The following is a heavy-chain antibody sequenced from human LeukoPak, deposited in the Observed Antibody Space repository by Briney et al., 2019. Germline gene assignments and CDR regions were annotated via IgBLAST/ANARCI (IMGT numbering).Heavy chain of an antibody. V-gene: IGHV3-23*01. CDR1: GFTFSSYA. CDR2: IGANDGTT. Sequence: GGSLRPSCAASGFTFSSYAMSWVRQAPGKGLEWVSRIGANDGTTYYTESVKGRFTISRDNSKNTLYLQMNSLRAEDTAVYYCAKSIRSTSPQYFQHWGQGTLVTVSS. J-gene: IGHJ1*01. CDR3: AKSIRSTSPQYFQH. D-gene: IGHD2/OR15-2a*01.